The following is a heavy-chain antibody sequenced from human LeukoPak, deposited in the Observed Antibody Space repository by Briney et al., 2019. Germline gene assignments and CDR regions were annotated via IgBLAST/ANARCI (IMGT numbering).Heavy chain of an antibody. CDR2: IYYSGST. V-gene: IGHV4-31*03. D-gene: IGHD2-15*01. Sequence: SETLSLTCTVSGGSISSGGYYWSWIRQHPGKGLDWIGYIYYSGSTYYNPSLKSRVTISVDTSKNQFSLKLSSVTAADTAVYYCARARCSGGSCYSYYYYYGMDVWGQGTTVTVSS. CDR3: ARARCSGGSCYSYYYYYGMDV. CDR1: GGSISSGGYY. J-gene: IGHJ6*02.